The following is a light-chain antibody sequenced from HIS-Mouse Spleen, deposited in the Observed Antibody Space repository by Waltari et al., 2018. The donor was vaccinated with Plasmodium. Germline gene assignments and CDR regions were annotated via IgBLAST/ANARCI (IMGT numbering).Light chain of an antibody. Sequence: QPVLTQPPSSSASPGESARLTCTLPSDINVGSYNIYWYQQKQGSPPRYLLYYYSDSDKGQGSGVPSRFSGSKDASANTGILRISGLQSEDEADYYCMIWPSNASGVFGGGTKLTVL. CDR2: YYSDSDK. J-gene: IGLJ3*02. CDR1: SDINVGSYN. CDR3: MIWPSNASGV. V-gene: IGLV5-37*01.